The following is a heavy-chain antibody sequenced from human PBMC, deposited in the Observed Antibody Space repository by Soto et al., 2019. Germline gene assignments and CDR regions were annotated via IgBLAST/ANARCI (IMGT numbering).Heavy chain of an antibody. V-gene: IGHV5-10-1*01. CDR1: GYSFTIYW. CDR2: IDPSDSYT. D-gene: IGHD6-13*01. J-gene: IGHJ4*02. CDR3: ARLQAAAGDNDLTFDY. Sequence: EVQLVQSGAEVKKPGESLRISCKGSGYSFTIYWISWVRQMPGKGLEWMGRIDPSDSYTNYIPSFQGHVTISADKSISTAYLQWSSLKASDTALYYCARLQAAAGDNDLTFDYWGQGTLVTVSS.